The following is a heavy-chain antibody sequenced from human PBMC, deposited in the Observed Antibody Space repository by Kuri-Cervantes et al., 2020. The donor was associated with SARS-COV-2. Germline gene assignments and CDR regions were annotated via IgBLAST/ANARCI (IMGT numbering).Heavy chain of an antibody. CDR3: ERGGNYQLLYRCEYYFDY. CDR2: INPNSGGT. Sequence: SVNETCKASGESFAVYYRNWVGQAPGEGLEWMGCINPNSGGTNYAQKFQGRVTMTRDTSISTAYKELSRLRSDDTAVYYCERGGNYQLLYRCEYYFDYWSHRPLVTVSS. D-gene: IGHD2-2*02. CDR1: GESFAVYY. J-gene: IGHJ4*01. V-gene: IGHV1-2*02.